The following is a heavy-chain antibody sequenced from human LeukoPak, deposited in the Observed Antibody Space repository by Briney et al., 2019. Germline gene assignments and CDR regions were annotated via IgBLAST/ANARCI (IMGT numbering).Heavy chain of an antibody. J-gene: IGHJ4*02. CDR1: GFTFSSYA. CDR2: ISGSGGST. CDR3: AKDQGIFGVVIGGSHFDF. D-gene: IGHD3-3*01. V-gene: IGHV3-23*01. Sequence: RGSLRLSCAASGFTFSSYAMSWVRQAPGKGLEWVSAISGSGGSTYYADSVKGRFTISRDNSKNTLYLQMNSLRAEDTAVYYCAKDQGIFGVVIGGSHFDFWGQGILVTVSS.